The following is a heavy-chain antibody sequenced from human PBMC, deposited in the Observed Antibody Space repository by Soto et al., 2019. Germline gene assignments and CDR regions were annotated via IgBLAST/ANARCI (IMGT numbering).Heavy chain of an antibody. Sequence: PGGSLRLSCAASGFTFSDYYMSWIRQAPGKGLEWVSYISSSGSTIYYADSVKGRFTISRDNAKNSLYLQMNSLRAEDTAVYYCARACTLLTGYSRYNWFDPWGQGTLVTVSS. V-gene: IGHV3-11*01. CDR3: ARACTLLTGYSRYNWFDP. CDR2: ISSSGSTI. J-gene: IGHJ5*02. CDR1: GFTFSDYY. D-gene: IGHD3-9*01.